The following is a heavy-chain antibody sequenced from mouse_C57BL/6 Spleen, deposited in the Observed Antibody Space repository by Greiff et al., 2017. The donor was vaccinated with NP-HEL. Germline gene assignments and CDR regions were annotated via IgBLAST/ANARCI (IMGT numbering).Heavy chain of an antibody. J-gene: IGHJ3*01. CDR2: IYPGSGNT. V-gene: IGHV1-76*01. CDR1: GYTFTDYY. Sequence: QVQLKESGAELVRPGASVKLSCKASGYTFTDYYINWVKQRPGQGLEWIARIYPGSGNTYYNEKFKGKATLTAEKSSSTAYMQLSSLTSEDSAVYFCARGNPCAYWGQGTLVTVSA. CDR3: ARGNPCAY. D-gene: IGHD2-1*01.